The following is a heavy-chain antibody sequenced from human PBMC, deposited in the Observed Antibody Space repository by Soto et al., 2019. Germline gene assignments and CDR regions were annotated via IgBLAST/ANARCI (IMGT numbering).Heavy chain of an antibody. J-gene: IGHJ6*02. D-gene: IGHD1-20*01. CDR3: ARIHARNWNGLDYYYYGMDV. V-gene: IGHV4-30-4*08. CDR2: IHYTGSI. Sequence: PSETLSLTCAVSGGSISSEYFHWTWIRQSPGKGLEWIGYIHYTGSIMYNPSFKSRLTMAVDTTKNQFSLQLTSVTAADTAVYYCARIHARNWNGLDYYYYGMDVWGQGTTVTVSS. CDR1: GGSISSEYFH.